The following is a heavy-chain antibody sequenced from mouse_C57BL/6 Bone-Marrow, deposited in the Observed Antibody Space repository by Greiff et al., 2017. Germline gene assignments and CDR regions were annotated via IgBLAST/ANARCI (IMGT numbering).Heavy chain of an antibody. Sequence: VQLQQSGPELVKPGASVKISCKASGYAFSSSWMNWVKQRPGKGLEWIGRIYPGDGDTNYNGKFKGKATLTADKSSSTAYMQLSSLTSEDSAVYFCARGDDGSSYDWYFDVWGTGTTVTVSS. V-gene: IGHV1-82*01. CDR2: IYPGDGDT. CDR1: GYAFSSSW. D-gene: IGHD1-1*01. J-gene: IGHJ1*03. CDR3: ARGDDGSSYDWYFDV.